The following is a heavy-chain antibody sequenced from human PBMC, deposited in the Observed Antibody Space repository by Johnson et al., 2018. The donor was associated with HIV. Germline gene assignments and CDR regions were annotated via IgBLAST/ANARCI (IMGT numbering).Heavy chain of an antibody. CDR1: GFTFSSNY. V-gene: IGHV3-66*03. J-gene: IGHJ3*02. CDR2: SWNSGSI. Sequence: VQLVESGGGLIQPGGSLRLSCAASGFTFSSNYMSWVRQAPGKGLEWVSGISWNSGSIGYVDSVKGRFTISRDNSKNTVYLEMNSLRSEDTAVYYCWKGNYNFWCGDACDIWGQETMVTVSS. CDR3: WKGNYNFWCGDACDI. D-gene: IGHD3-3*01.